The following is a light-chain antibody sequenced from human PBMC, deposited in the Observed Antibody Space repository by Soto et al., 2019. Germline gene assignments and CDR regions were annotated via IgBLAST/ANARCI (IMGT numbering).Light chain of an antibody. CDR2: DAS. V-gene: IGKV3-11*01. J-gene: IGKJ5*01. Sequence: IRLTQTPDTLSLSPGERATLSCRASQSVSSNLAWYQQKPGQAPRLLIYDASNRATGIPARFSGSGSGTDFTLTISSLEPEDFAVYYRQQRSSWPPITFGQGTRLEIK. CDR1: QSVSSN. CDR3: QQRSSWPPIT.